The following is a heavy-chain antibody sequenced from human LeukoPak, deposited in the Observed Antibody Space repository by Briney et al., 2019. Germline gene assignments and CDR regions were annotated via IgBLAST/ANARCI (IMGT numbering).Heavy chain of an antibody. D-gene: IGHD3-22*01. CDR2: ISSSSSYI. V-gene: IGHV3-21*01. CDR3: ARDKDYYDSSGYYY. J-gene: IGHJ4*02. Sequence: GGSLRLSCAASGFTFSSYSMNWVRQAPGKGLEWVSSISSSSSYIYYADSVKGRFTISRDNAKSSLYLQMNSLRAEDTAVYYCARDKDYYDSSGYYYWGQGTLVTVSS. CDR1: GFTFSSYS.